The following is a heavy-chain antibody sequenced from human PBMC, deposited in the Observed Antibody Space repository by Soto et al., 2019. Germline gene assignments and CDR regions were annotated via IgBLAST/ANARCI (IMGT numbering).Heavy chain of an antibody. Sequence: GASLKVSCKASGYTFTSYYMHWVRQAPGQGLEWMGIINPSGGSTSYAQKFQGRVTMTRDTSTSTVYMELSSLRSEDTAVYYCARASVVVRADHYYYGMDVWGQGTTVTVSS. D-gene: IGHD2-2*01. J-gene: IGHJ6*02. V-gene: IGHV1-46*01. CDR3: ARASVVVRADHYYYGMDV. CDR1: GYTFTSYY. CDR2: INPSGGST.